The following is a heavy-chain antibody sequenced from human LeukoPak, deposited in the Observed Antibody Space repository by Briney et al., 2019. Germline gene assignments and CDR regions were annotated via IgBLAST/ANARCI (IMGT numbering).Heavy chain of an antibody. Sequence: GGSLRLSCAASGVTVSSNYMSWVRQAPGKGLEWVSSVSASGGSTYHADSVKGRFTIARDNSKNTLHLQMNSLRADDTALYYCAKGALAAAGSGFDYWGQGTLVTVSS. V-gene: IGHV3-23*01. CDR3: AKGALAAAGSGFDY. CDR1: GVTVSSNY. D-gene: IGHD6-13*01. CDR2: VSASGGST. J-gene: IGHJ4*02.